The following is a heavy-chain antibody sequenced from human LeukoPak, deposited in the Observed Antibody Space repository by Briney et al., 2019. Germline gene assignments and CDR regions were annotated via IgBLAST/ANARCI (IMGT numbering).Heavy chain of an antibody. Sequence: GGSLRLSGSASGFTFSSYTIHWVRQAPGKGLEFVSAITNNGGNTYYADSVKGRFTISRDKSKNTVYLQMSSLRAEDTAVYYCVIVRGYFDSSGSDYWGQGTLVTVSS. V-gene: IGHV3-64D*06. CDR1: GFTFSSYT. CDR3: VIVRGYFDSSGSDY. J-gene: IGHJ4*02. CDR2: ITNNGGNT. D-gene: IGHD3-9*01.